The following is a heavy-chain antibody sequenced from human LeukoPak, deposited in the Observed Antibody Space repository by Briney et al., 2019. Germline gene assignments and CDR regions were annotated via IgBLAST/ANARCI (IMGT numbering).Heavy chain of an antibody. J-gene: IGHJ4*02. Sequence: SVKVSCKASGGTFSSYAISWVRQAPGQGLEWMGGIIPIFGTVNYAQKFQGRVTITADESTSTAYMELSSLRSEDTAVYYCARDLGSRDGYIYDFDYWGQGTLVTVS. CDR3: ARDLGSRDGYIYDFDY. V-gene: IGHV1-69*13. D-gene: IGHD5-24*01. CDR2: IIPIFGTV. CDR1: GGTFSSYA.